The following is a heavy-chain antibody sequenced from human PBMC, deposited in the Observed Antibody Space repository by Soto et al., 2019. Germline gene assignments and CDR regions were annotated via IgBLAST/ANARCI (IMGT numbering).Heavy chain of an antibody. J-gene: IGHJ3*02. CDR2: VGSSGNTK. D-gene: IGHD2-15*01. V-gene: IGHV3-48*03. Sequence: EVQLVESGGGLEQPGGSLRLSCAASGFTLSSSEMNWVRQAPGKGLEWVSYVGSSGNTKYYADSVKGRFTISRDNAKNSLYLQMNSLRAEDTDVYYCARGLAYSFKPGVFDIWGQGTMVTVSS. CDR1: GFTLSSSE. CDR3: ARGLAYSFKPGVFDI.